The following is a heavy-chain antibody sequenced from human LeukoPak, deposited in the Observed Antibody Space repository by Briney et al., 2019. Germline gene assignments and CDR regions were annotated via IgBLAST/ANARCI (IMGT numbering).Heavy chain of an antibody. CDR2: ISYDGSNK. CDR3: ARDLDIVVVPAAIYYYYYYGMDV. D-gene: IGHD2-2*02. Sequence: GGSLRLSCAASGFTFSSYGMHWVRQAPGKGLEWVAVISYDGSNKYYADSVKGRFTISRDNSKNTLYLQMNSLRAEDTAVYYCARDLDIVVVPAAIYYYYYYGMDVWGQGTTVTVSS. CDR1: GFTFSSYG. V-gene: IGHV3-30*03. J-gene: IGHJ6*02.